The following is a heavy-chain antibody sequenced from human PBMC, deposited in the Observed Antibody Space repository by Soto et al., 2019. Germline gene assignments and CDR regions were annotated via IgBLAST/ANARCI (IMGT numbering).Heavy chain of an antibody. V-gene: IGHV2-5*01. J-gene: IGHJ5*02. CDR1: GFSLSTSGVG. D-gene: IGHD3-3*01. Sequence: SGPTLVNPTQTLTLTCTFSGFSLSTSGVGVGWIRQPPGKALEWLALIYWNDDKRYSPSLKSRLTITKDTSKNQVVLTMTNMDPVDTATYYCARITIFGVVPLGFDPWGQGTLVTVPS. CDR3: ARITIFGVVPLGFDP. CDR2: IYWNDDK.